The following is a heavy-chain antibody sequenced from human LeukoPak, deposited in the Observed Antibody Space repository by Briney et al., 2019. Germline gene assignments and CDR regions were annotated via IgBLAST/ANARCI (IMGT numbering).Heavy chain of an antibody. J-gene: IGHJ4*02. D-gene: IGHD6-13*01. CDR2: ISYDGSNK. CDR3: AKASFRIEAVGPLDY. CDR1: GFTFSSYG. V-gene: IGHV3-30*18. Sequence: GGSLRLSCAASGFTFSSYGMHWVRQAPGKGLEWVAVISYDGSNKYYADSVKGRFTISRDNSKNTLYLQMNSLRAEDTAVYYCAKASFRIEAVGPLDYWGQGTLVTVSS.